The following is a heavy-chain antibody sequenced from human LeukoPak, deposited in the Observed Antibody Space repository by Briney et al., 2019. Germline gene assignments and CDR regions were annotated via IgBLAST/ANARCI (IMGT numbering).Heavy chain of an antibody. Sequence: PSETLSLTCAVYGGSFSGYYWSWIRQPPGKGREWIGYIYYSGSTNYNPALKRRVTISVDTSKNQFSLKLSSVPAADTAVYYCASLRYDFWSGYYLGLDYWGQGTLVTVSS. CDR3: ASLRYDFWSGYYLGLDY. V-gene: IGHV4-59*01. D-gene: IGHD3-3*01. CDR2: IYYSGST. J-gene: IGHJ4*02. CDR1: GGSFSGYY.